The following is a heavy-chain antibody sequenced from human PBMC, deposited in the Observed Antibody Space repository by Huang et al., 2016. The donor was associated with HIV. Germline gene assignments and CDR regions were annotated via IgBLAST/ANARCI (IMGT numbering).Heavy chain of an antibody. Sequence: EVQLVESGGGLVQPGGSLRLSCAASGFSISSYWMHWVRQAPGKGVWGVSRINSDGSSTSDADSVKGRFTISRDNAKNTLYLQMNSLRAEDTAVYYCARDPRIQSWLNFFDYWGQGTLVSVSS. J-gene: IGHJ4*02. CDR2: INSDGSST. CDR1: GFSISSYW. D-gene: IGHD3-22*01. V-gene: IGHV3-74*01. CDR3: ARDPRIQSWLNFFDY.